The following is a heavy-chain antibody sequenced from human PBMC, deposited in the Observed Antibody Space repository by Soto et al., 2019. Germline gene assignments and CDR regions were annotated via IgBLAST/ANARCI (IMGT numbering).Heavy chain of an antibody. J-gene: IGHJ6*02. CDR1: EFTFSDYS. V-gene: IGHV3-21*01. CDR3: MGGDYDRYYYCGVDF. Sequence: DVQLVDSGGGLVKPGGSLRLSCAGSEFTFSDYSMNWVRQAPGKGLEWVSSISSDSTYIYYADSVKGRFTISRDNAKNSLYLQMNSLRVEDTAVYYWMGGDYDRYYYCGVDFWGQGTAVTVSS. CDR2: ISSDSTYI. D-gene: IGHD4-17*01.